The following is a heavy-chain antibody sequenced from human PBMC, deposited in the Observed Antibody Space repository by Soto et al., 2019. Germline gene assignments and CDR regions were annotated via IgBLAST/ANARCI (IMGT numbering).Heavy chain of an antibody. V-gene: IGHV1-69*12. CDR1: GGTFSSYA. CDR2: IIPIFGTA. CDR3: ASPRSDSSSFSYYYGMDV. Sequence: QVQLVQSGAEVKKPGSSVKVSCKASGGTFSSYAISWVRQAPGQGLEWMGGIIPIFGTANYAQKFQGRVTITADDSTSTAYMELSSLRSEDTAVYYCASPRSDSSSFSYYYGMDVWGQGTTVTVSS. J-gene: IGHJ6*02. D-gene: IGHD6-13*01.